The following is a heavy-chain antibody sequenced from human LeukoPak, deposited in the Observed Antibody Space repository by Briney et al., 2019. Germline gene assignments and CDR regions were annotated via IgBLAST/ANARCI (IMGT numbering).Heavy chain of an antibody. V-gene: IGHV1-18*01. CDR3: ARDLGEEEVWFDP. CDR2: ISAYNGNT. D-gene: IGHD3-10*01. CDR1: GYTFTSYG. Sequence: GASVKVSCKASGYTFTSYGISWVRQAPGQGLEWMGLISAYNGNTNYAQKLQGRVTMTTDTTTRTAYMELRRLRSDDTAVYYCARDLGEEEVWFDPWGQGTLVTVSS. J-gene: IGHJ5*02.